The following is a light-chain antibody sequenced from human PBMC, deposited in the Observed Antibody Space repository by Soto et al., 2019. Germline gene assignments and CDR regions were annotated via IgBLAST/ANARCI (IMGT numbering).Light chain of an antibody. CDR1: QGVSTY. CDR3: QQYYDWPLT. J-gene: IGKJ4*01. V-gene: IGKV3-15*01. Sequence: EVVMTQSSATLSVSPGERATLFCRASQGVSTYSAWYQQKPGQAPRLLIYGPPTRATGIPARFSGSGSGTEFTLTISSLQSEDFAVYYCQQYYDWPLTFGGGTKVDIK. CDR2: GPP.